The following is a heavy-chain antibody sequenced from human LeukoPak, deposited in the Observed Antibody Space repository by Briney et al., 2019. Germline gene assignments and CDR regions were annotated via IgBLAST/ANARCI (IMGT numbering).Heavy chain of an antibody. V-gene: IGHV1-2*02. CDR1: VYTFTSYY. J-gene: IGHJ3*02. Sequence: GASVKVFCKASVYTFTSYYMHWVRQAPGQGLEWMGWINPNSGGTNYAEKFQGRVTMTRDTSISTAYMELSRLRSDDTAVYYCARAVTVTTAFDIWGQGTMVTVSS. CDR3: ARAVTVTTAFDI. D-gene: IGHD4-17*01. CDR2: INPNSGGT.